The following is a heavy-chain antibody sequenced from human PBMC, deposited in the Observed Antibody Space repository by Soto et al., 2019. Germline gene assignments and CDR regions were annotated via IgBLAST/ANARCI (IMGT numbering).Heavy chain of an antibody. D-gene: IGHD1-26*01. J-gene: IGHJ6*02. V-gene: IGHV3-48*03. CDR1: GFTFSSYE. Sequence: GGSLRLSCAASGFTFSSYEMNWVRQAPGKGLEWVSYISSSGSTIYYADSVKGRFTISRDNAKNSLYLQMNSLRAEDTAVYYCARDWVGATPLGVRGYYGMDVWGQGTKVTVS. CDR3: ARDWVGATPLGVRGYYGMDV. CDR2: ISSSGSTI.